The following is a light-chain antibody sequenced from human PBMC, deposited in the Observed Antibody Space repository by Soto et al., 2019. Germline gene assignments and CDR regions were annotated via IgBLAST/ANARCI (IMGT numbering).Light chain of an antibody. Sequence: EIQMTQSPSSLSASVGDTVTITCRASQHITNDCAWYQQKAGRAPKCLILRASRLQTGVPSRFSGSGSGTEFTLTISSLQPEDFATYYCLHHNGYPPVFGQGTKVEIK. CDR1: QHITND. V-gene: IGKV1-17*01. CDR2: RAS. CDR3: LHHNGYPPV. J-gene: IGKJ2*01.